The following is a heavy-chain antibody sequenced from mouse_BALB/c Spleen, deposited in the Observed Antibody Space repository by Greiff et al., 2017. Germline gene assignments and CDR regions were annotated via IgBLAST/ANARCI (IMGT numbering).Heavy chain of an antibody. CDR2: ISSGGSYT. J-gene: IGHJ3*01. Sequence: EVQVVESGGGLVKPGGSLKLSCAASGFTFSSYAMSWVRQSPEKRLEWVAEISSGGSYTYYPDTVTGRFTISRDNAKNTLYLEMSSLRSEDTAMYYCAREYYGSSYVWFAYWGQGTLVTVSA. CDR1: GFTFSSYA. CDR3: AREYYGSSYVWFAY. V-gene: IGHV5-9-4*01. D-gene: IGHD1-1*01.